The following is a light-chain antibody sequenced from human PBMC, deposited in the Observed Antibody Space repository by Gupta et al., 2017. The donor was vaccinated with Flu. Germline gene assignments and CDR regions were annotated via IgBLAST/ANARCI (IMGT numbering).Light chain of an antibody. CDR1: SSDVGGYNY. Sequence: QSALTQPAAVSGSPGQSLTISCTGTSSDVGGYNYVSWYQQHPGKAPKLMIYEVSNRPPGVSNRFSGSKSGNTASLTISGLQAEDEADYYCSSYTSSSTLAVFGGGTKLTVL. V-gene: IGLV2-14*01. CDR2: EVS. CDR3: SSYTSSSTLAV. J-gene: IGLJ3*02.